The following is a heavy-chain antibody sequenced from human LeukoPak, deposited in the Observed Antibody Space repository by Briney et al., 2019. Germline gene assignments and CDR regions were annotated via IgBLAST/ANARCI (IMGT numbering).Heavy chain of an antibody. CDR1: GFTFDDYA. CDR2: ISWNSGTI. J-gene: IGHJ3*02. CDR3: AKDVTGTGAFDI. D-gene: IGHD1-7*01. Sequence: GGSLRLSCAASGFTFDDYAMHWVRQAPGKGLEMVSGISWNSGTIGYADSVKGRFTISRDNAKNSLHLQMHSLRAEDTAFYFCAKDVTGTGAFDIWGQGTMVTVSS. V-gene: IGHV3-9*01.